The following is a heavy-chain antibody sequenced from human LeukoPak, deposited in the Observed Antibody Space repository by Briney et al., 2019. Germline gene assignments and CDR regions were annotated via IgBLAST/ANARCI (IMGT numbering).Heavy chain of an antibody. D-gene: IGHD2/OR15-2a*01. Sequence: ASVKVSCKASGHTFTSHALHWVRQAPGESLEWMAWINGATGNTEYSQKFQARVTITRDTSASTAYMELSSLRSEDTAVYYCARSIIIVPNTSYYYYYMDVWGQGTTVTVSS. J-gene: IGHJ6*02. CDR1: GHTFTSHA. CDR3: ARSIIIVPNTSYYYYYMDV. CDR2: INGATGNT. V-gene: IGHV1-3*01.